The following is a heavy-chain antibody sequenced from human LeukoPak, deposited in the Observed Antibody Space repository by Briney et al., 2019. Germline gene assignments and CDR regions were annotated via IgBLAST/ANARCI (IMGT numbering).Heavy chain of an antibody. D-gene: IGHD3-3*01. V-gene: IGHV4-39*07. CDR2: IYYSGST. CDR1: GGSISSSSYY. CDR3: ARVDTIFGVVSGYYMDV. J-gene: IGHJ6*03. Sequence: SETLSLTCTVSGGSISSSSYYWGWIRQPPGKGLEWIGSIYYSGSTYYNPSLKSRVTISVDTSKNQSSLKLSSVTAADTAVYYCARVDTIFGVVSGYYMDVWGKGTTVTVSS.